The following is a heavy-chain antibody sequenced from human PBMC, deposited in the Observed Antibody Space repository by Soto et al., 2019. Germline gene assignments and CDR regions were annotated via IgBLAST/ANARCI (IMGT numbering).Heavy chain of an antibody. CDR1: GFTFGNAW. V-gene: IGHV3-15*07. D-gene: IGHD3-10*01. CDR2: IKSKIDGGTT. Sequence: GRSMRLSCAASGFTFGNAWINWVRQDPGKGLEWVGRIKSKIDGGTTDFAAFVQGRFAISRDDSQDTMFLQMNSLKSEDTAVYFCTTDSHYSARLVRFDLWARGTLVTVSS. J-gene: IGHJ4*01. CDR3: TTDSHYSARLVRFDL.